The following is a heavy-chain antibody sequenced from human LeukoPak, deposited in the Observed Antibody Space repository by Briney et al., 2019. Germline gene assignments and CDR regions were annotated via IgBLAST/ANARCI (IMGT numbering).Heavy chain of an antibody. D-gene: IGHD5-24*01. V-gene: IGHV4-38-2*01. J-gene: IGHJ4*02. CDR2: IYHSGFT. Sequence: SETLSLTCAVYGGSFSGYYWGWIRQPPGKGLEWIGSIYHSGFTYYNPSLKSRVTMSVDTSKNQFSLKLSSVTAADTAVYYCARRGDGYNPDYWGQGTLVTVSS. CDR1: GGSFSGYY. CDR3: ARRGDGYNPDY.